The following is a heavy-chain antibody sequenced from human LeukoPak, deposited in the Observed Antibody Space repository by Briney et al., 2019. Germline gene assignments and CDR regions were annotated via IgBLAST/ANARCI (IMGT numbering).Heavy chain of an antibody. CDR3: ARGTYYYDSSGYYYILDY. J-gene: IGHJ4*02. CDR2: ISAYNGNT. Sequence: ASVKVSCKASGYTFTSYGISWVRQAPGRGLEWMGWISAYNGNTNYAQKLQGRVTMTTDTSTSTAYMELRSLRSDDTAVYYCARGTYYYDSSGYYYILDYWGQGTLVTVSS. D-gene: IGHD3-22*01. CDR1: GYTFTSYG. V-gene: IGHV1-18*01.